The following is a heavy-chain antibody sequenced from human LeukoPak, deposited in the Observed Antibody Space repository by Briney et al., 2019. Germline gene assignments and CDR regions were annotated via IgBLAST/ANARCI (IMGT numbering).Heavy chain of an antibody. CDR3: ARARLGTSPGLFDP. CDR1: GGSISSSSYY. V-gene: IGHV4-39*07. J-gene: IGHJ5*02. Sequence: SETLSLTCTVSGGSISSSSYYWGWIRQPPGKGLEWIGSIYYSGSTYYNPSLKSRVTISVDTSKNQFSLKLSSVTAADTAVYYCARARLGTSPGLFDPWGQGTLVTVSS. D-gene: IGHD3-16*01. CDR2: IYYSGST.